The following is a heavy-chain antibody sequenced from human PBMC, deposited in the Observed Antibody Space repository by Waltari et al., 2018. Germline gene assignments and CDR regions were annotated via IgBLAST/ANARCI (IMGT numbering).Heavy chain of an antibody. Sequence: QVTLKESGPLLVKPTETLTLTCTVSGFSLSNARMAVSWIRQPPGTALEWLAHIFSTDEKSYRTSRKSRLTNSKDTSKGQVVLTMNNMEPGETVTYYSGRSPHGSGGSCYWYYYYYGMDVWGQGTTVTVSS. CDR1: GFSLSNARMA. J-gene: IGHJ6*02. D-gene: IGHD2-15*01. CDR2: IFSTDEK. V-gene: IGHV2-26*01. CDR3: GRSPHGSGGSCYWYYYYYGMDV.